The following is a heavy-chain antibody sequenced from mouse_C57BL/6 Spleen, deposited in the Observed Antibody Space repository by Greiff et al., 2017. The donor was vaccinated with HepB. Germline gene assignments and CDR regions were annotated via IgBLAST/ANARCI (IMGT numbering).Heavy chain of an antibody. CDR2: INPNNGGT. V-gene: IGHV1-26*01. D-gene: IGHD2-4*01. CDR1: GYTFTDYY. CDR3: ARWYDYDEDSYWYFDV. J-gene: IGHJ1*03. Sequence: EVQLQQSGPELVKPGASVKISCKASGYTFTDYYMNWVKQSHGKSLEWIGDINPNNGGTSYNQKFKGKATLTVDKSSSTAYMELRSLTSEDSAVYYCARWYDYDEDSYWYFDVWGTGTTVTVSS.